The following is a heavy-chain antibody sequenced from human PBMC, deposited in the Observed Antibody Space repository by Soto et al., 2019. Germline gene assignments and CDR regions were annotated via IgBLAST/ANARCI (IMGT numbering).Heavy chain of an antibody. V-gene: IGHV3-21*01. Sequence: EVQLVESGGGLVKPGGSLRLSCAASGFTFSSYNMNWVRQAPGKGLEWVSSISSRSNYIYYADSVKGRFTISGDNAKNSMYLQMNSLRAEDTAVYFCATAYYDESGYYFDYWGQGTLVTVSS. CDR1: GFTFSSYN. J-gene: IGHJ4*02. CDR2: ISSRSNYI. CDR3: ATAYYDESGYYFDY. D-gene: IGHD3-22*01.